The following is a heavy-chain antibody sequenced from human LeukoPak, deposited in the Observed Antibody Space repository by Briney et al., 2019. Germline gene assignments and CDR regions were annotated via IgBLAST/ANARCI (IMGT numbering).Heavy chain of an antibody. Sequence: SETLSLTCTVSGGSISSSSYFWGWIRQPPGKGLEWIGTIYYSGSTYYNPLLKSRVTFSLDTSNNQFSLKLSSVTAADTAAYFYARHNPFRPFLDYWGQGTLVTVSS. D-gene: IGHD2/OR15-2a*01. CDR2: IYYSGST. J-gene: IGHJ4*02. CDR1: GGSISSSSYF. CDR3: ARHNPFRPFLDY. V-gene: IGHV4-39*01.